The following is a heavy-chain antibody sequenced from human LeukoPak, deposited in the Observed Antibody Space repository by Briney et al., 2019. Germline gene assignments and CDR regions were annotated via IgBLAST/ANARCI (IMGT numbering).Heavy chain of an antibody. D-gene: IGHD5-18*01. CDR3: ARGKDTVMGNRNYFDY. V-gene: IGHV1-46*02. J-gene: IGHJ4*02. CDR1: GYTFNSYY. CDR2: INPSGGST. Sequence: GASVKVSCKASGYTFNSYYMHWVRQAPGQGLEWMGLINPSGGSTSYAQKFQGRVTMTRDTSTSTVYMELSSLRSEDTAVYYCARGKDTVMGNRNYFDYWGQGTLVTVSS.